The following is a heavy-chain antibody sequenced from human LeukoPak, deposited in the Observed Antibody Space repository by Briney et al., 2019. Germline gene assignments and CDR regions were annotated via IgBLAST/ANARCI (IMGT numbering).Heavy chain of an antibody. V-gene: IGHV5-51*01. CDR3: ATSGRGQSTHRYYFDY. Sequence: GESLKISCKASGYTFTNYWIGWVRQMPGKGLEWIGTIYPGDSDTRYSPSFQGQVTISADKSISTAYLQWSSLKASDTAMYYCATSGRGQSTHRYYFDYWGQGTLVTVSS. J-gene: IGHJ4*02. CDR1: GYTFTNYW. D-gene: IGHD3-10*01. CDR2: IYPGDSDT.